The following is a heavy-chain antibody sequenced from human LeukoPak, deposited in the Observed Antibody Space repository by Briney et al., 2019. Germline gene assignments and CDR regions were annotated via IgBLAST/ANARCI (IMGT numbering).Heavy chain of an antibody. J-gene: IGHJ3*02. CDR2: IHTSGTT. Sequence: SETLSLTCTVPGGSISKYYWSWIRQPADKGLEWIWRIHTSGTTHYNPSLKSRVTLSVDTSTNQFSLRLTSVTATDTAVYYCARLHLPAHEGAFDIWGRGTMVTVSS. CDR3: ARLHLPAHEGAFDI. D-gene: IGHD1-14*01. V-gene: IGHV4-4*07. CDR1: GGSISKYY.